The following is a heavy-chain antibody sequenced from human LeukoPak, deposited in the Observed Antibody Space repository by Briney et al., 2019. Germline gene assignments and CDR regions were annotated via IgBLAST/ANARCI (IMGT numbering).Heavy chain of an antibody. CDR2: IIPIFGTA. CDR1: GGTFSSYA. J-gene: IGHJ6*03. V-gene: IGHV1-69*06. D-gene: IGHD3-9*01. Sequence: GASVKVSCKASGGTFSSYAISWVRQAPGQGLEWMGGIIPIFGTANYAQKFQGRVTITADKPTSTAYMELGSLRSEDTAVYYCAGILAGYYYYYMDVWGKGTTVTVSS. CDR3: AGILAGYYYYYMDV.